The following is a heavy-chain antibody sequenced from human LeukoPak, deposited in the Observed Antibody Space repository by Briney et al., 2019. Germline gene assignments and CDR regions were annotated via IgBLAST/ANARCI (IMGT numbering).Heavy chain of an antibody. V-gene: IGHV4-34*01. J-gene: IGHJ5*02. CDR3: ARARTGFDL. D-gene: IGHD1-1*01. Sequence: SENLSLTCAVYGGSFSGYYWSWIRQPPGKGLEWIGEINHSGSTNYNPSLKSRVTISVDTSKNQLSLKLSSVTAADSAVYYCARARTGFDLWGQGALVTVSS. CDR2: INHSGST. CDR1: GGSFSGYY.